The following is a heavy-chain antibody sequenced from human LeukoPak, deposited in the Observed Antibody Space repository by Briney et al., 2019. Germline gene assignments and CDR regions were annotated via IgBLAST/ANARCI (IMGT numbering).Heavy chain of an antibody. J-gene: IGHJ6*04. CDR1: GFTFSSYS. Sequence: GGSLRLSCAASGFTFSSYSMNWVREAPGKGLEWVSSISSSSSYIYHADSVKGRFTISRDNAKNSLYLQMNSLRAEDTAVYYCARAPKRVLEWLLDVWGKGTTVTVSS. CDR3: ARAPKRVLEWLLDV. D-gene: IGHD3-3*01. CDR2: ISSSSSYI. V-gene: IGHV3-21*01.